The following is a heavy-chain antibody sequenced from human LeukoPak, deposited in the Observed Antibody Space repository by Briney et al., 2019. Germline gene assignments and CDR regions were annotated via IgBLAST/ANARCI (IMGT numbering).Heavy chain of an antibody. J-gene: IGHJ4*02. D-gene: IGHD2-21*02. CDR3: ARDPVATSDY. V-gene: IGHV3-9*01. Sequence: GGSLRLSCAASGFTFDNYAMHWVRQAPGKGLEWVSGISWSSGSTGYVASVKGRFTISRDNAKNSLYLQMNSLRAEDTAVYYCARDPVATSDYWGQGTLVTVSS. CDR2: ISWSSGST. CDR1: GFTFDNYA.